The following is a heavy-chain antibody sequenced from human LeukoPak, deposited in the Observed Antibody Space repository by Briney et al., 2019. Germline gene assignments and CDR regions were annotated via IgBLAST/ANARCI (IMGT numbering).Heavy chain of an antibody. CDR3: AADGYSGYDRFDY. D-gene: IGHD5-12*01. J-gene: IGHJ4*02. CDR2: ISSSSYI. CDR1: GFTFSSYS. V-gene: IGHV3-21*01. Sequence: GGSLRLSCAASGFTFSSYSMNWVRQAPGKGLEWVSSISSSSYIYYADSVKGRFTISRDNAKNSLYLQMNSLRAEDTAVYYCAADGYSGYDRFDYWGQGTLVTVSS.